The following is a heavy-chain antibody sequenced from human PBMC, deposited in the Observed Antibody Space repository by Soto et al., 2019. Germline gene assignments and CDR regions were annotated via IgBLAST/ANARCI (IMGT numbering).Heavy chain of an antibody. V-gene: IGHV1-69*04. CDR3: ARDSGYGNFDY. J-gene: IGHJ4*02. CDR1: GGTFSSYT. D-gene: IGHD5-12*01. Sequence: SVKVSCKASGGTFSSYTISWVRQAPGQGLEWMGRIIPILGIANYAQKFQGRVTITADKSTSTAYMELSSLRSEDTAVYYCARDSGYGNFDYWGQGTLVTVSS. CDR2: IIPILGIA.